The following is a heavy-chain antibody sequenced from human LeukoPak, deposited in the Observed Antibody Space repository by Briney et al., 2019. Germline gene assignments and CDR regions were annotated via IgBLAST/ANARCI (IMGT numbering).Heavy chain of an antibody. D-gene: IGHD3-22*01. CDR1: GFTFSSYS. Sequence: GGSLRLSCAASGFTFSSYSMNWVRQAPGKGLEWVSSISSSSYIYYADSVKGRFTISRDNAKNSLYLQMNSLRAEDTAVYYCARDSYYDSSGVAFGIWGQGTMVTVSS. V-gene: IGHV3-21*01. CDR3: ARDSYYDSSGVAFGI. J-gene: IGHJ3*02. CDR2: ISSSSYI.